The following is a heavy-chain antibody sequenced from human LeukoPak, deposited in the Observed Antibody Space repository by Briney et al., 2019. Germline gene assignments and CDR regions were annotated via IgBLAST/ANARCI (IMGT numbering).Heavy chain of an antibody. CDR1: GGSISSYY. J-gene: IGHJ4*02. V-gene: IGHV4-59*08. CDR3: ARLGGSWYSSSFHDY. CDR2: IYYSGST. D-gene: IGHD6-6*01. Sequence: SETLSLTCTVSGGSISSYYWSWIRQPPGKGLEWIGYIYYSGSTNYNPSLKSRVTISVDTSKNQFSLKLSSVTAADTAVYYCARLGGSWYSSSFHDYWGQGTLVTVSS.